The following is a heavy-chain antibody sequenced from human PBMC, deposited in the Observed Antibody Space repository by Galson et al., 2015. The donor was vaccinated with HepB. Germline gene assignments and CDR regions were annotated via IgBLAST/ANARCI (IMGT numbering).Heavy chain of an antibody. V-gene: IGHV3-7*03. J-gene: IGHJ5*02. Sequence: SLRLSCAASGFTFRSHWMTWVRQAPGKGLEWVANINQDGSDRYYVDSVKGRFTISRDNAKNSHYLLLNSLRAEDTAVYYCASLYYYDSTDYGWFDPWGQGTRVTVSS. CDR3: ASLYYYDSTDYGWFDP. D-gene: IGHD3-22*01. CDR1: GFTFRSHW. CDR2: INQDGSDR.